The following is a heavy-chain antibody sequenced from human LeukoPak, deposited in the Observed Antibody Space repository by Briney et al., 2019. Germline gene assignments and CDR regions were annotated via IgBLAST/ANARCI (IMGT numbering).Heavy chain of an antibody. D-gene: IGHD3-3*01. J-gene: IGHJ4*02. Sequence: SETLSLTCAVYGGSFSGYYWSWIRQPPGKGLEWIGEINHSGSTNYNPSLKSRVTISVDTSKNQFSLKLSSVTAADTAVYYCARGYYDFWSGYYARCYFDYWGQGTLVTVSS. V-gene: IGHV4-34*01. CDR3: ARGYYDFWSGYYARCYFDY. CDR2: INHSGST. CDR1: GGSFSGYY.